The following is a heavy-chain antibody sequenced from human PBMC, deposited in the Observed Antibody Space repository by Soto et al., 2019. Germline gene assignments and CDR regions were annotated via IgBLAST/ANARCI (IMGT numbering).Heavy chain of an antibody. CDR3: ARGWGRIFDY. Sequence: QVQLQQWGAGLLKPSETLSLTCAVYGGLISGYYWSWIRQPPGKGLEWSGEINQSGSINYNPSLKSRVTISVDTSKNQFSLKLSSVTASDTAVYYCARGWGRIFDYWGQGSLVTVSS. V-gene: IGHV4-34*01. D-gene: IGHD7-27*01. J-gene: IGHJ4*02. CDR1: GGLISGYY. CDR2: INQSGSI.